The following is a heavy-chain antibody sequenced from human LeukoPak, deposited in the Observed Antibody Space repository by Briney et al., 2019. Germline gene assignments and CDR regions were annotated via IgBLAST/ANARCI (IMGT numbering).Heavy chain of an antibody. Sequence: SETLSLTCTVSGDSISTYYWSWIRQPAGRGLEWIGRIYASGSTNYNPSLKSRVTMSVGTSKNQFSLKLSSVTAADTAVYYCARAGVGDSGSYWAFDYWGQGTLVTVSS. V-gene: IGHV4-4*07. CDR1: GDSISTYY. CDR3: ARAGVGDSGSYWAFDY. D-gene: IGHD1-26*01. CDR2: IYASGST. J-gene: IGHJ4*02.